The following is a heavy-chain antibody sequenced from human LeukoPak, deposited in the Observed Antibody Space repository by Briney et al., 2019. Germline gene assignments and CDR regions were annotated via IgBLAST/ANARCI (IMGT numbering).Heavy chain of an antibody. J-gene: IGHJ4*02. CDR1: GFTFCSYE. CDR3: ARVAEAAAFDS. V-gene: IGHV3-48*03. D-gene: IGHD6-13*01. CDR2: ISSSGSTI. Sequence: GGSLRLSCAASGFTFCSYEMNWVRQAPGKGLEWVSYISSSGSTIYYADSMRGRFTISRDNAKNSLYLQMNSLKPEDTAVYYCARVAEAAAFDSWGQGTLVTVSS.